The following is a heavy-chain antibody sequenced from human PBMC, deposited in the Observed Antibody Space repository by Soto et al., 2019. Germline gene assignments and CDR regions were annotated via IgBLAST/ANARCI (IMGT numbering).Heavy chain of an antibody. Sequence: SVKVSCSASGGTLSSYTFSWVRQAPGQGLEWRGRVIPNLGVTNYAKKFQGRFTIVVDTSTSTAYMELNSLRYEDTAVYYCGRDKGYCSDTSCPAFDYSGQGTLVTLSS. D-gene: IGHD2-15*01. CDR1: GGTLSSYT. CDR3: GRDKGYCSDTSCPAFDY. J-gene: IGHJ4*02. V-gene: IGHV1-69*04. CDR2: VIPNLGVT.